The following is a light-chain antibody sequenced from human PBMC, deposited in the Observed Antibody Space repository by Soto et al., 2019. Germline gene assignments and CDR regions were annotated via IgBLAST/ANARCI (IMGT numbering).Light chain of an antibody. Sequence: QAVVTQEPSFSVSPGGTVTLTCGLSSGSVSTNFYASWFQQTPGQSPRTLIYNTNTRSSGVPDRFSGSILGNRAALTITGAQADDESDFYCVLYLGSGIWVVCGGTKLTVL. CDR3: VLYLGSGIWV. J-gene: IGLJ3*02. CDR1: SGSVSTNFY. CDR2: NTN. V-gene: IGLV8-61*01.